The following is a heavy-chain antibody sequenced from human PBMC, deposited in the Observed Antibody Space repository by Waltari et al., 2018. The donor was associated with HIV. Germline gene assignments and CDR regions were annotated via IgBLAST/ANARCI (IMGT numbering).Heavy chain of an antibody. D-gene: IGHD3-22*01. V-gene: IGHV3-30*01. CDR1: GFTFSTSA. Sequence: QVQLVESGGGEVQPGRSLRLSCAASGFTFSTSAMHWVRQAPGKGLEWVAVISYDGGNKYYADSVKGRFTISRDNSKNTLYLQMNSLRADDTAVYYCARASGTMIVLAAFDIWGQGTMVTVSS. CDR2: ISYDGGNK. J-gene: IGHJ3*02. CDR3: ARASGTMIVLAAFDI.